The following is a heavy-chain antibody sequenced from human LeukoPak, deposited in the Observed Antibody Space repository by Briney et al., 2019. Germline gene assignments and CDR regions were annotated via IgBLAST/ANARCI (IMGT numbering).Heavy chain of an antibody. CDR1: GGSFSGYY. J-gene: IGHJ2*01. V-gene: IGHV4-34*01. Sequence: SETLSLTCAVYGGSFSGYYWSWIRQPPGKGLEWIGEINHSGSTNYNPSLKSRVTISVDTSKNRFSLKLSSVTAADTAVYYCARGMTHGYFDLWGRGTLVTVSS. CDR2: INHSGST. CDR3: ARGMTHGYFDL.